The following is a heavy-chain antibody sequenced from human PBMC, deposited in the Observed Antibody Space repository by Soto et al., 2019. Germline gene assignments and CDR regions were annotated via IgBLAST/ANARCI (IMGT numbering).Heavy chain of an antibody. CDR2: IYISGNT. J-gene: IGHJ5*02. Sequence: SETLSLTCSVSGGSVSSHYWSWVRQPAGKGLEWVGRIYISGNTKYNPSFKSRVTMSVDTSKNQVSLRLSSVTAADTAVYYCARELKPYNSGWYFTLSWSQGTQVTVSS. V-gene: IGHV4-4*07. CDR1: GGSVSSHY. CDR3: ARELKPYNSGWYFTLS. D-gene: IGHD6-19*01.